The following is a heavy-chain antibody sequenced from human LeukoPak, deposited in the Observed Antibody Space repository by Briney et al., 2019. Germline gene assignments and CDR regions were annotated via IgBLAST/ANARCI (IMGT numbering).Heavy chain of an antibody. V-gene: IGHV3-7*05. D-gene: IGHD1-1*01. CDR1: GVTISSYW. J-gene: IGHJ6*02. Sequence: QSAGSLRLSCAASGVTISSYWMSWVRQAPGKGLEWVASIKQDGSEKYYVDFVKGRFSISRDNAKNSLYLQMNSLAADDTAVYYCAGGTGMDVWGQGTTVTVS. CDR2: IKQDGSEK. CDR3: AGGTGMDV.